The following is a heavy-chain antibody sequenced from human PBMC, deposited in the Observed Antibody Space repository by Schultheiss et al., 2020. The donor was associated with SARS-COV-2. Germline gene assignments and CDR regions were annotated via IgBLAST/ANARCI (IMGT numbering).Heavy chain of an antibody. D-gene: IGHD4-11*01. CDR2: IIPIFGIA. CDR3: ARGATVTTRPYYYYGMDV. Sequence: SVKVSCKASGGTFSSYAISWVRQAPGQGPEWMGGIIPIFGIANYAQKFQGRVTITADKSTSTAYMELSSLRSEDTAVYYCARGATVTTRPYYYYGMDVWGQGTTVTVAS. J-gene: IGHJ6*02. V-gene: IGHV1-69*10. CDR1: GGTFSSYA.